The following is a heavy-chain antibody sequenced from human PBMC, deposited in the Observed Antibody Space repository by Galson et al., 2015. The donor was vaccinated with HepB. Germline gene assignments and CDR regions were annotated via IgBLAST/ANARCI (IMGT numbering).Heavy chain of an antibody. CDR2: IYSGGST. J-gene: IGHJ4*02. D-gene: IGHD3-10*01. Sequence: SLRLSCAASGFTVSSNYMSWVRQAPGKGLVWVSVIYSGGSTYYADAVKGRVTISRDNSKNTLYLQMNSLRAEDTAVYYCAKDATTNSYSGSYYKKGIYYFDYWGQVTLVTVSS. CDR1: GFTVSSNY. V-gene: IGHV3-53*01. CDR3: AKDATTNSYSGSYYKKGIYYFDY.